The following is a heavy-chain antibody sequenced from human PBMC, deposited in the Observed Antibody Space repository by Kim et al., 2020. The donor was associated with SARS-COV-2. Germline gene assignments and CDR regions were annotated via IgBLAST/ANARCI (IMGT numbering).Heavy chain of an antibody. CDR3: ARNTYYGSGSVPFDY. Sequence: GSLRLSCAASGFTFSSYSMNWVRQAPGKGLEWVSSISSSSSYIYYADSVKGRFTISRDNAKNSLYLQMNSLRAEDTAVYYCARNTYYGSGSVPFDYWGQGTLVTVSS. J-gene: IGHJ4*02. CDR1: GFTFSSYS. V-gene: IGHV3-21*01. D-gene: IGHD3-10*01. CDR2: ISSSSSYI.